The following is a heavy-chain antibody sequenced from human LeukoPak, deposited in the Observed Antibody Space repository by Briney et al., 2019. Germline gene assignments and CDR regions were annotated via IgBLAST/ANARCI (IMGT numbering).Heavy chain of an antibody. D-gene: IGHD3-10*01. CDR2: IIPIFGTA. J-gene: IGHJ4*02. Sequence: GASVKVSCKASGGTFSSYAISWVRQAPGQGLEWMGGIIPIFGTANDAQKFQGRVTITADESTSTAYMELSSLRSEDTAVYYCARDRGVRPKLGAPSYDYWGQGTLVTVSS. CDR3: ARDRGVRPKLGAPSYDY. V-gene: IGHV1-69*01. CDR1: GGTFSSYA.